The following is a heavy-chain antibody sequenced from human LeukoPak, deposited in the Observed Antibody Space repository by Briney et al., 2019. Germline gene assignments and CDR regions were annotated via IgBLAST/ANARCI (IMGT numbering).Heavy chain of an antibody. J-gene: IGHJ4*02. CDR3: ARSQFDY. CDR1: GFAFSSYW. Sequence: GGSLRLSCAASGFAFSSYWMLWVRQAPGKGLVWVSRISGDGTTTTYADSVKGRFSISRDNAKNILYLQMNSLRAEDTAIYYCARSQFDYWGQGILVTVSS. CDR2: ISGDGTTT. V-gene: IGHV3-74*01.